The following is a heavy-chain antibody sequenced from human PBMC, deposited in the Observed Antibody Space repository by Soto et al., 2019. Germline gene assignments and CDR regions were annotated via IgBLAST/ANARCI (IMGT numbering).Heavy chain of an antibody. CDR1: GYTFTGYY. D-gene: IGHD3-22*01. V-gene: IGHV1-2*02. CDR2: INPNSGGT. CDR3: ARVRSITMIVVVINDTFHI. J-gene: IGHJ3*02. Sequence: ASVKVSCKASGYTFTGYYMHWVRQAPGQGLEWMGWINPNSGGTNYAQKFQGRVTMTRDTSISTAYMELSRLRSDDTAVYYCARVRSITMIVVVINDTFHIWGQATMVTV.